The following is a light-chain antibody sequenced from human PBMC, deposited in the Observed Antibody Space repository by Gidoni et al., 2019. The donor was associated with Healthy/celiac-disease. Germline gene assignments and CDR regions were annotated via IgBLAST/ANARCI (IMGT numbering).Light chain of an antibody. J-gene: IGLJ2*01. Sequence: HFALTPAAFGVWFPGPAITISCTGTSSDVGGYNYVSWYQHHPGKAPKFMIFDVSNRPSGVSNRFSGSKSGNTASLTISGLQAEDEADYYCSSYTSSSTLIFGGGTKLTVL. CDR2: DVS. V-gene: IGLV2-14*03. CDR1: SSDVGGYNY. CDR3: SSYTSSSTLI.